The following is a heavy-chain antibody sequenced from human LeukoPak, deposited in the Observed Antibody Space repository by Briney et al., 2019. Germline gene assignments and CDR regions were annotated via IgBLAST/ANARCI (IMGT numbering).Heavy chain of an antibody. CDR3: ARDQGYGDYPSYWYFDL. V-gene: IGHV1-69*05. CDR2: IIPIFGTA. Sequence: SVKVSCKAPGGTFSSYAISWVRQAPGQGLEWMGRIIPIFGTANYAQKFQGRVTITTDESTSTAYMELSSLRSEDTAVYYCARDQGYGDYPSYWYFDLWGRGTLVTVSS. J-gene: IGHJ2*01. D-gene: IGHD4-17*01. CDR1: GGTFSSYA.